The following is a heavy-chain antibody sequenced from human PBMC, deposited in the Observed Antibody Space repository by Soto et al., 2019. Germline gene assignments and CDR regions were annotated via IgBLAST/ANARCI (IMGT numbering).Heavy chain of an antibody. CDR3: ARRRKGLGNFYY. J-gene: IGHJ4*02. D-gene: IGHD3-10*01. Sequence: QVQLQESGPGLVKPSQTLSLTCAVSGASISSGGAYYWSWIRQSPGKGLEWIGYIHYSGSTYYNSSLKSRVTMSVGTATNRFSLTVSSVTAADTAVYYCARRRKGLGNFYYWGQGALVTVSS. CDR1: GASISSGGAYY. V-gene: IGHV4-30-4*01. CDR2: IHYSGST.